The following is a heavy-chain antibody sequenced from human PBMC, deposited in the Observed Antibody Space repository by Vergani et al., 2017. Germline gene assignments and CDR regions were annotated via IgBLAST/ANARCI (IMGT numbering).Heavy chain of an antibody. J-gene: IGHJ5*02. CDR2: IWFDGNNK. Sequence: QVQLVESGGGVVQPGRSLRLSCAASGFIFSNYGMHWVRQTPGKGLEWVAVIWFDGNNKYYSDSVKGRFTVSRDNSKNMLYLQMNSLRAEDTAVYYCARDIAGSGWFDPWGQGTLVTVSS. CDR1: GFIFSNYG. CDR3: ARDIAGSGWFDP. V-gene: IGHV3-33*01. D-gene: IGHD2-15*01.